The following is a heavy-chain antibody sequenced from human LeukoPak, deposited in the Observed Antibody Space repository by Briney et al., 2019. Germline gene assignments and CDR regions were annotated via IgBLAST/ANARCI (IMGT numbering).Heavy chain of an antibody. Sequence: PAETLSLTCTVSGGSISSSSYYWGWIRQPPGKGLEWIGSIYYSGSTYYNPSLKSRVTISVDTSKNQFSLKLSSVTAADTAVYYCVSSITLFGVVIRFDYWGQGTLVTVSS. V-gene: IGHV4-39*01. J-gene: IGHJ4*02. CDR1: GGSISSSSYY. D-gene: IGHD3-3*01. CDR3: VSSITLFGVVIRFDY. CDR2: IYYSGST.